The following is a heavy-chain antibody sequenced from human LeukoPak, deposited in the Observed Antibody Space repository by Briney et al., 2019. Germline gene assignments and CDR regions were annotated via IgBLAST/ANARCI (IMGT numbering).Heavy chain of an antibody. CDR1: GFTLSTYY. J-gene: IGHJ2*01. CDR3: ARVGDHFHWNLDL. Sequence: GGSLRLSCAASGFTLSTYYMNWVRQAPGKGLEWVSIIYSGATTYYSDSVKGRFTISRDTSKNTVSLQMNSLRAEDTAVYFCARVGDHFHWNLDLWGRGTLVTVSS. V-gene: IGHV3-53*01. D-gene: IGHD3-3*02. CDR2: IYSGATT.